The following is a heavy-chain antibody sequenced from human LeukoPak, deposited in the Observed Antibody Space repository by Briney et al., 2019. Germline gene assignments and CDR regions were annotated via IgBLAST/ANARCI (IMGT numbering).Heavy chain of an antibody. CDR2: ISYDGSNK. CDR1: GFTFSSYA. CDR3: ARDPLGTRPGFDY. J-gene: IGHJ4*02. Sequence: GGSLRLSCAASGFTFSSYAMHRVRQAPGKGLEWVAVISYDGSNKYYADSVKGRFTISRDNSKNTLYLQMNSLRAADTAVYYCARDPLGTRPGFDYWGQGTLVTVSS. D-gene: IGHD1-1*01. V-gene: IGHV3-30*04.